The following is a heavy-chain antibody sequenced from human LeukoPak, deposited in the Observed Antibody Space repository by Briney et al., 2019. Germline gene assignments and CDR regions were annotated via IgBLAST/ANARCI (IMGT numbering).Heavy chain of an antibody. Sequence: ASVMVSCKVSGGTFSSYAICWVRQAPGQWLEWMGGIIPICGTANYAQKFQGRVTITADESTSTAYMELSSLRSEDTAVYYCARALVVVPAVPYYYYGMDVWGQGTTVTVSS. V-gene: IGHV1-69*13. CDR3: ARALVVVPAVPYYYYGMDV. CDR1: GGTFSSYA. D-gene: IGHD2-2*01. J-gene: IGHJ6*02. CDR2: IIPICGTA.